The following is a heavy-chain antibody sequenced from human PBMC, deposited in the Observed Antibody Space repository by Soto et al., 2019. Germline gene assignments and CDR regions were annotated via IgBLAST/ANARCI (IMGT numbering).Heavy chain of an antibody. CDR2: IIPIFGTA. Sequence: QVQLVQSGAEVKKPGSSVKVSCKASGGTFSSCDISWVRQAPGQVIEWMGGIIPIFGTANYAHNFQGRVKITSDESTSTAYMELSSLRSEDTDVYYCASGGSYFDYWGQGTLVTVSS. CDR1: GGTFSSCD. V-gene: IGHV1-69*05. D-gene: IGHD3-16*01. CDR3: ASGGSYFDY. J-gene: IGHJ4*02.